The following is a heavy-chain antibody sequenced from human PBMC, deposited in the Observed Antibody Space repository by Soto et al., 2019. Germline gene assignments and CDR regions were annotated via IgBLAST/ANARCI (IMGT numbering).Heavy chain of an antibody. CDR2: IIPIFGTA. D-gene: IGHD2-2*01. CDR1: GGTFSSYA. CDR3: ARSRDGPGVYWFDP. J-gene: IGHJ5*02. V-gene: IGHV1-69*01. Sequence: QVQLVQSGAEVKKPGSSVKVSCTASGGTFSSYAISWVRQAPGQGLEWMGGIIPIFGTANYAQKFQGRVTITADESTSTAYMELSSLRSEDTAVYYCARSRDGPGVYWFDPWGQGTLVTVSS.